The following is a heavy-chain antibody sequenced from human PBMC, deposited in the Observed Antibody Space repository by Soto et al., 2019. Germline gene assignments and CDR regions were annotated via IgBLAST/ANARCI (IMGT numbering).Heavy chain of an antibody. J-gene: IGHJ4*02. CDR3: ARGDWTDY. Sequence: QVQLVQSGAEVKKPGASVKVSCKASGYTFTSYGLSGVRQAPGQGLEWMGSISAYNAHTNYAQNFQGRVTMTTDTSTTTAYMELRSLRSDDTAVYYCARGDWTDYWGQGTLVTVSS. V-gene: IGHV1-18*01. CDR1: GYTFTSYG. D-gene: IGHD1-1*01. CDR2: ISAYNAHT.